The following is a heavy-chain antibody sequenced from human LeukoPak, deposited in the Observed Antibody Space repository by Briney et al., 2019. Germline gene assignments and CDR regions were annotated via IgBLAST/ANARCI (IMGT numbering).Heavy chain of an antibody. V-gene: IGHV3-74*01. CDR3: SRLGYYRSGSHG. Sequence: GGSLRLSCAASGFTFSNYWMHWVSHAPGKGLVWVSRIDNDGSDTSYADSVKGRFTISRDNAKNTLYLQMNSLRAEDTALYYCSRLGYYRSGSHGWGQGTLVTVSP. CDR2: IDNDGSDT. CDR1: GFTFSNYW. D-gene: IGHD3-10*01. J-gene: IGHJ4*02.